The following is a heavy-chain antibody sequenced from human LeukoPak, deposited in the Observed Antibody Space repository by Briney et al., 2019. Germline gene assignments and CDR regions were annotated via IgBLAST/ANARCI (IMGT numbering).Heavy chain of an antibody. D-gene: IGHD3-3*01. J-gene: IGHJ6*02. CDR1: GYTLTGYY. V-gene: IGHV1-2*02. Sequence: ASVKVSCKASGYTLTGYYMHWVRQAPGQGLEWMGWINPNSGGTNYAQKFQGRVTMTRDTSISTAYMELSRLRSDDTAVYYCASPFYDTIFGVETKPYYYYYGMDVWGQGTTVTVSS. CDR2: INPNSGGT. CDR3: ASPFYDTIFGVETKPYYYYYGMDV.